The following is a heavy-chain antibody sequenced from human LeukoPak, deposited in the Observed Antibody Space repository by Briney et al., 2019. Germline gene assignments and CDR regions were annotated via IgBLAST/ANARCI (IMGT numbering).Heavy chain of an antibody. CDR2: ISYDGSNK. CDR3: ARDFSSGWPEYFQH. D-gene: IGHD6-19*01. CDR1: GFTFSSYA. V-gene: IGHV3-30-3*01. Sequence: GGSPRLSCAAPGFTFSSYAMHWVRQAPGKGLEWVAVISYDGSNKYYADSVKGRFTISRDNSKNTLYLQMNSLRAEDTAVYYCARDFSSGWPEYFQHWGQGTLVTVSS. J-gene: IGHJ1*01.